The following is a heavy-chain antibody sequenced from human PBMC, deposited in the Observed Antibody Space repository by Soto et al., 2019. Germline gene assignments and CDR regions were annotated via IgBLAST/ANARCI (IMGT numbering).Heavy chain of an antibody. J-gene: IGHJ6*03. CDR1: GGAISSYY. D-gene: IGHD2-15*01. V-gene: IGHV4-59*01. CDR2: IYYSGST. Sequence: QVQLQESGPGLVKPSETLSLTCTVSGGAISSYYWSWIRQPPGKGLEWIGSIYYSGSTNYNPSLKSRVTISVDTSKNQFSLKLSSVTAADTAVHYCARSYRRYCSGGICYSSYYYYMDVWGKGTTVTVSS. CDR3: ARSYRRYCSGGICYSSYYYYMDV.